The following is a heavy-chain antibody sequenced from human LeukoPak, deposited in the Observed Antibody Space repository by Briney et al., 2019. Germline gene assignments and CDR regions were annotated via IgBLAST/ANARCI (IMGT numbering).Heavy chain of an antibody. CDR3: ARGLSREYFDY. V-gene: IGHV4-34*01. D-gene: IGHD3-16*02. J-gene: IGHJ4*02. CDR2: INHSGST. CDR1: GGSFSGYY. Sequence: SETLSLTCAVYGGSFSGYYWSWIRQPPGKGLEWIGEINHSGSTNYNPSLKSRVTISVDTSKNQFSLKLSSVTAADTAVYYCARGLSREYFDYWGQGTLATVSS.